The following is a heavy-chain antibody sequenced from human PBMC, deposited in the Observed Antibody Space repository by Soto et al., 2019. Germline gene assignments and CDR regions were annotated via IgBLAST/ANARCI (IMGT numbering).Heavy chain of an antibody. CDR3: AREVGYGDFSAALLD. CDR1: GGTFSSHS. D-gene: IGHD4-17*01. CDR2: IITLFGTA. J-gene: IGHJ4*02. V-gene: IGHV1-69*01. Sequence: VQLMQSGAEVKQPGSSVKVSCKASGGTFSSHSINWVRQAPGQGLEWMGGIITLFGTANYAQNFQGRVTITADQSTSPAYMELNSLSSDDAAVYYCAREVGYGDFSAALLDWGQGTLVTVSS.